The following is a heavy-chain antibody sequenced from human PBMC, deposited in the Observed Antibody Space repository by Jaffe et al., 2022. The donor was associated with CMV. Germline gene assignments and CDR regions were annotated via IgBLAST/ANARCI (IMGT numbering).Heavy chain of an antibody. J-gene: IGHJ6*02. Sequence: QVQLVQSGAEVKKPGASVKVSCKVSGYTLTELSMHWVRQAPGKGLEWMGGFDPEDGETIYAQKFQGRVTMTEDTSTDTAYMELSSLRSEDTAVYYCANIPPGYCSSTSCYRGANYYYGMDVWGQGTTVTVSS. CDR2: FDPEDGET. CDR3: ANIPPGYCSSTSCYRGANYYYGMDV. D-gene: IGHD2-2*01. CDR1: GYTLTELS. V-gene: IGHV1-24*01.